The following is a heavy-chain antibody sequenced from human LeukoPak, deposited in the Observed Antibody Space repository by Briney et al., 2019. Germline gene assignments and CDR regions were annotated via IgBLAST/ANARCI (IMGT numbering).Heavy chain of an antibody. Sequence: KFGGSLRLSCAASGFTFSSYSMNWVRQAPGKGLEWVSSISSSSSYIYYADSVKGRFTISRDNAKNSLYLQMNSLRAEDTAVYYCARDQPSMVRGVIIGPGYFDLWGRGTLVTVSS. CDR3: ARDQPSMVRGVIIGPGYFDL. J-gene: IGHJ2*01. V-gene: IGHV3-21*01. D-gene: IGHD3-10*01. CDR2: ISSSSSYI. CDR1: GFTFSSYS.